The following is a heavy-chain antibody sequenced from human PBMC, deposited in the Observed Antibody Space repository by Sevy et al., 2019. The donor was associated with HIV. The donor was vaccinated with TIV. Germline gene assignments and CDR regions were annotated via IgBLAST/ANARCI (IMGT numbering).Heavy chain of an antibody. Sequence: GGSLRLSCTGSGFTFGDYAMSWFRQAPGKGLEWVGIIRSKDYGGATEYAASVKGRFTNSRDDSKSIAYLQMNRLKTEDTAVYYCTRGYYYDSSGYSDYWGQGTLVTVSS. CDR2: IRSKDYGGAT. CDR1: GFTFGDYA. D-gene: IGHD3-22*01. V-gene: IGHV3-49*03. J-gene: IGHJ4*02. CDR3: TRGYYYDSSGYSDY.